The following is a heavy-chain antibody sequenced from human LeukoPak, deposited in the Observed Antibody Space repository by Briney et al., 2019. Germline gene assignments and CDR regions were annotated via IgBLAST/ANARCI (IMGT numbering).Heavy chain of an antibody. CDR1: GYTFTSYG. CDR3: ARGPPRYSSY. Sequence: ASVKVSCKASGYTFTSYGITWVRQAPGQGLECMGWISAYNGHTNYAQKLQGRVTMTTDTSTSTAYMELRSLTSDDTAVYYCARGPPRYSSYWGQGTLVIVSS. V-gene: IGHV1-18*01. CDR2: ISAYNGHT. D-gene: IGHD5-18*01. J-gene: IGHJ4*02.